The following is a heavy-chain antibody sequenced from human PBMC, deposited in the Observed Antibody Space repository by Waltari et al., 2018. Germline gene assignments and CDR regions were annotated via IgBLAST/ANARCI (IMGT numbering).Heavy chain of an antibody. CDR3: ARENYYDSSGYYGGYFDY. CDR1: GFTCSDYY. D-gene: IGHD3-22*01. V-gene: IGHV3-11*01. Sequence: QVQLVESGGGLVKPGGSLRLPWAASGFTCSDYYLIWNRQAPGKGLESVSYIGGSASTIYYADSVKGRFTSSRDNAKNSLYLQMNSLRAEDTAVYYCARENYYDSSGYYGGYFDYWGQGTLVTVSS. CDR2: IGGSASTI. J-gene: IGHJ4*02.